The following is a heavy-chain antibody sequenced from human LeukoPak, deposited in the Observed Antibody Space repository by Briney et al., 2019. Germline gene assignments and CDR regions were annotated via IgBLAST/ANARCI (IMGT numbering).Heavy chain of an antibody. CDR3: ARVFFGGTHIAAAGTPIDY. J-gene: IGHJ4*02. V-gene: IGHV3-21*01. D-gene: IGHD6-13*01. CDR1: GGSISSSS. Sequence: ETLSLTCTVSGGSISSSSYYWGWIRQPPGKGLEWVSSISSSSSYIYYADSVKGRFTISRDNAKNSLYLQMNSLRAEDTAVYYCARVFFGGTHIAAAGTPIDYWGQGTLVTVSS. CDR2: ISSSSSYI.